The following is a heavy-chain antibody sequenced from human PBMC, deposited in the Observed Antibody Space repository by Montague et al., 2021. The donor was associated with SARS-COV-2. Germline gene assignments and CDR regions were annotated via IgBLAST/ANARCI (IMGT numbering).Heavy chain of an antibody. D-gene: IGHD2-15*01. Sequence: SLRLSCVASGFTFSSYGMHWVRQAPGKGLEWVAVIWYDGSNKYYADSVKGRFTISRDNSKNTLYLQMNSLRAEDTAVYYCARILSYYYGMDVWGQGTTVTVSS. CDR1: GFTFSSYG. CDR2: IWYDGSNK. J-gene: IGHJ6*02. V-gene: IGHV3-33*01. CDR3: ARILSYYYGMDV.